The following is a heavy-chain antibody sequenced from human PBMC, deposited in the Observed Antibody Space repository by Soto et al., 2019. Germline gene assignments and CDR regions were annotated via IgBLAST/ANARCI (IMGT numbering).Heavy chain of an antibody. CDR1: GFTFGDSY. CDR3: VRGGGGGRFDP. J-gene: IGHJ5*02. Sequence: GGSLRLSCAGSGFTFGDSYMSWIRQAPGKRLEWLSYISPGSRYPAYADSVKGRFTISRDNAKRSLYLQMMSLTAEDTAIYCCVRGGGGGRFDPWGQGTMVTVSS. CDR2: ISPGSRYP. V-gene: IGHV3-11*06. D-gene: IGHD2-15*01.